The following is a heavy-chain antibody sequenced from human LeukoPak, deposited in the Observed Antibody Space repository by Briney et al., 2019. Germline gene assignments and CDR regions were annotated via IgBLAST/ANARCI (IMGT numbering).Heavy chain of an antibody. CDR2: ISSSGSTI. CDR3: ARREYCSSTSCYAENGYYGMDV. V-gene: IGHV3-11*01. J-gene: IGHJ6*02. CDR1: GLTFSDYY. Sequence: PGGSLRLSCAASGLTFSDYYMSWIRQAPGKGLEWVSYISSSGSTIYYADSVKGRFTISRDNAKNSLYLQMNSLRAEDTAVYYCARREYCSSTSCYAENGYYGMDVWGQGTAVTVSS. D-gene: IGHD2-2*01.